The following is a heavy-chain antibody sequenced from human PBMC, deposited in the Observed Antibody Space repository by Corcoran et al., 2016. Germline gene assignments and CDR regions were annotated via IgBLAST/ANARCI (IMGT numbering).Heavy chain of an antibody. Sequence: QVQLVESGGGVVQPGRSLRLSCAASGFTFSSYGMHWVRQAPGKGLEWVAVISYDGSNKYYADSVKGRFTISRDNSKNTLYLQMNSLRAEDTAVYYCAKGARWLQKGGDYFDYWGQGTLVTVSS. CDR1: GFTFSSYG. D-gene: IGHD1-26*01. CDR3: AKGARWLQKGGDYFDY. J-gene: IGHJ4*02. CDR2: ISYDGSNK. V-gene: IGHV3-30*18.